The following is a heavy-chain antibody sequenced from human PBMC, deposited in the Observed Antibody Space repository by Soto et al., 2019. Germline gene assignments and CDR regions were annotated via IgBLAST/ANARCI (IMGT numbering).Heavy chain of an antibody. Sequence: ASVKVSCKASGYTFTGYYMHWVRQAPGQGLEWMGWINPNSGGTNYAQKFQGWVTMTRDTSISTAYMELSRLRSDDTAVYYCARNTMVRGPATGPYYYYYMDVWGKGTTVTVSS. V-gene: IGHV1-2*04. D-gene: IGHD3-10*01. CDR3: ARNTMVRGPATGPYYYYYMDV. J-gene: IGHJ6*03. CDR1: GYTFTGYY. CDR2: INPNSGGT.